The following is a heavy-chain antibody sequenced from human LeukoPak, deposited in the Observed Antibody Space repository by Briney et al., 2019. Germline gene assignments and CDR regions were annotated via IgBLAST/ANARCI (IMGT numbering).Heavy chain of an antibody. D-gene: IGHD3-10*02. CDR2: ISSSGSTI. V-gene: IGHV3-48*03. CDR3: AELDITMIGGV. Sequence: GGSLILSCAASGFTFSSYEMNWVRQAPGKGLERVSYISSSGSTIYYADSVKGRFTISRDNAKNSLYLQMNSLRAEDTAVYYCAELDITMIGGVWGKGTTVTISS. J-gene: IGHJ6*04. CDR1: GFTFSSYE.